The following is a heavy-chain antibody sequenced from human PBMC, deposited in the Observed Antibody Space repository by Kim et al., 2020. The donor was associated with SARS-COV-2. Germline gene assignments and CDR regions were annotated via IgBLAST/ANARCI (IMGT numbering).Heavy chain of an antibody. D-gene: IGHD3-16*01. Sequence: NYNPTLKGRVTISVDTSKNQFSRKLSSVTAADTAVYYCARGYVWGSYCDYWGQGTLVTVSS. V-gene: IGHV4-34*01. J-gene: IGHJ4*02. CDR3: ARGYVWGSYCDY.